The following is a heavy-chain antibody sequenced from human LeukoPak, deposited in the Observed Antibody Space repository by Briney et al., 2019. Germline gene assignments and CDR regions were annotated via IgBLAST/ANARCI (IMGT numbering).Heavy chain of an antibody. D-gene: IGHD5-24*01. CDR1: GFTYTSSA. CDR2: IVVGSGNT. Sequence: ASVKVSCKASGFTYTSSAVQWVRQARGQRLEWIGWIVVGSGNTNYAQKFQERVTITRDMSTSTAYMELSSLRSEDTAVYYCARGHRADGYSYGPYYFDYWGQGTLVTVSS. CDR3: ARGHRADGYSYGPYYFDY. V-gene: IGHV1-58*01. J-gene: IGHJ4*02.